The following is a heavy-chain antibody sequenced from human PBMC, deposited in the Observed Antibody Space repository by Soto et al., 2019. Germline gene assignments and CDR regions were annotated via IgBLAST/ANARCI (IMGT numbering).Heavy chain of an antibody. CDR2: ISSSSSYI. Sequence: GGSLRLSCAASGFTFSSYSMIWVRQAPGKGLEWVSSISSSSSYIYYADSVKGRFTISRDNAKNSLYLQMNSLRAEDTAVYYCARDSDRGFDYWGQGTLVTVSS. CDR1: GFTFSSYS. CDR3: ARDSDRGFDY. D-gene: IGHD2-15*01. V-gene: IGHV3-21*01. J-gene: IGHJ4*02.